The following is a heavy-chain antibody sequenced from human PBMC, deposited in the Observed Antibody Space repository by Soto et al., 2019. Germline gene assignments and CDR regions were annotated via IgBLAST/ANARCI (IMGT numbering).Heavy chain of an antibody. CDR1: GFTFSSYA. CDR2: ISYDGSNK. CDR3: ARDRTSVVVAALFDY. J-gene: IGHJ4*02. Sequence: GSLRLSCAASGFTFSSYAMHWVRQAPGKGLEWVAVISYDGSNKYYADSVKGRFTISRDNSKNTLYLQMNSLRAEDTAVYYCARDRTSVVVAALFDYWGQGTLVTVSS. V-gene: IGHV3-30-3*01. D-gene: IGHD2-15*01.